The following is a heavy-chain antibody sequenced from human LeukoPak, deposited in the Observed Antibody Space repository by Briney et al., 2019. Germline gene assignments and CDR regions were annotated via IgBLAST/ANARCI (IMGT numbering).Heavy chain of an antibody. V-gene: IGHV4-30-2*01. CDR3: ARSSGYYLGDAFDI. J-gene: IGHJ3*02. CDR1: GGSISSGGYS. CDR2: IYHSGST. D-gene: IGHD3-22*01. Sequence: SQTLSLTCAVSGGSISSGGYSWSWIRQPPGKGLEWIGYIYHSGSTYYNPSLKSRVTISVDKSKNQFSLKLSSVTAADTAVYYCARSSGYYLGDAFDIWGQGTMVTVSS.